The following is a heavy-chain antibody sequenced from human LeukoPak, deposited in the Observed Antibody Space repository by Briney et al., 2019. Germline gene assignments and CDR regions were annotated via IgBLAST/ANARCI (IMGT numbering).Heavy chain of an antibody. Sequence: GASVKVSCKASGCTFTNYVMNWVRQAPGQGLEWLGWINTDTGSPSYGQAFTGRLVFSLDTSVDTAYLQINSLEAEDTAVYYCASHSSMAYWGQGTLVTVSS. CDR3: ASHSSMAY. J-gene: IGHJ4*02. D-gene: IGHD6-13*01. CDR1: GCTFTNYV. CDR2: INTDTGSP. V-gene: IGHV7-4-1*02.